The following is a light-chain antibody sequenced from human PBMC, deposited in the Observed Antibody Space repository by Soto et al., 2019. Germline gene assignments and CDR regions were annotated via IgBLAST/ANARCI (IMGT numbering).Light chain of an antibody. Sequence: EIVLTQSRGTLSLSPGERATLSCWSSQSVTSSYLTWYQQKPGQAPRLLIYGASTRAAGIPDRFSGSGSGTDFTLTISSLEPEDFAVYYCQQYGKLPITFGQGTRLEIK. CDR2: GAS. J-gene: IGKJ5*01. V-gene: IGKV3-20*01. CDR3: QQYGKLPIT. CDR1: QSVTSSY.